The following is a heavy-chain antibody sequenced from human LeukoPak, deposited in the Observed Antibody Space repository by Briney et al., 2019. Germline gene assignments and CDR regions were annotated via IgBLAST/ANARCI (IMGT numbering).Heavy chain of an antibody. CDR2: ISWNSGSI. CDR3: AKDAEDGYNYFYYSDY. D-gene: IGHD5-24*01. J-gene: IGHJ4*02. CDR1: GFTFDDYA. V-gene: IGHV3-9*01. Sequence: GGSLRLSCAASGFTFDDYAMHWVRQAPGKGLEWVSGISWNSGSIGYADSVKGRFTISRDNAKNSLYLQMNSLRAEDTALYYCAKDAEDGYNYFYYSDYWGQGTLVTVSS.